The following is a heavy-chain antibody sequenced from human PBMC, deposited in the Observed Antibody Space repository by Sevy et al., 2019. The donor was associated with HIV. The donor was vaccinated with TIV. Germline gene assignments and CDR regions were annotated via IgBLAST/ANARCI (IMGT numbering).Heavy chain of an antibody. J-gene: IGHJ4*02. V-gene: IGHV6-1*01. CDR1: GDSVSSNSAA. D-gene: IGHD2-15*01. CDR3: ARDRDQYCRGGSCYPYYFDY. CDR2: TYCRSKWYN. Sequence: KQSQTFSLTCAISGDSVSSNSAAWNWIRQSPSRGLEWLGRTYCRSKWYNDYAVSVKSRITINPDTSKNQFSLQLNSVTPDDTAVYYCARDRDQYCRGGSCYPYYFDYWGQGTLVTVSS.